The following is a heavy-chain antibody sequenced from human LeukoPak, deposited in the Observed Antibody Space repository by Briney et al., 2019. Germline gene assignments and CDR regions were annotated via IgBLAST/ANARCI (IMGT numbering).Heavy chain of an antibody. V-gene: IGHV3-23*01. Sequence: GGSLRLSCAASGFTFSSYAMSWVRQAPGKGLEWVSAISGSGGSTYYADSVKGRFTISRDNSKNTLYLQMNSLRAEDTAVYYCAKAPYRLVLRFLERRPAAYYFDYWGQGTLVTVSS. CDR2: ISGSGGST. D-gene: IGHD3-3*01. CDR3: AKAPYRLVLRFLERRPAAYYFDY. CDR1: GFTFSSYA. J-gene: IGHJ4*02.